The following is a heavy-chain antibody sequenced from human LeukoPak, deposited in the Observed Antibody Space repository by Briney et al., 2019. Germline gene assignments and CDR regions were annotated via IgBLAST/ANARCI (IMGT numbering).Heavy chain of an antibody. V-gene: IGHV3-7*01. CDR1: GFSFNGDW. D-gene: IGHD2-2*01. J-gene: IGHJ4*02. CDR3: VRDGPAFFDFDY. Sequence: GGSLRLSCVASGFSFNGDWVNWVRQAPGKGLEWVANIKPDGSQKYYVDSVKGRFTISRDNAEKSLFLQMNSLRAEDTAVYYCVRDGPAFFDFDYWGQGTLVTVSS. CDR2: IKPDGSQK.